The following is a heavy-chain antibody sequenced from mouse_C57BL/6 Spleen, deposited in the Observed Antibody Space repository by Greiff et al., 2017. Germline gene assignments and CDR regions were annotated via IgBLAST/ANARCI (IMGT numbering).Heavy chain of an antibody. Sequence: QVQLQQPGAELVRPGSSVKLSCKASGYTFTSYWMHWVKQRPIQGLEWIGNIDPSDSATHYNQKFKDKATLTEDKSSSTAYMQRSSLTSEDSAVYYCARGYLLRLGDLDYWGQGTTLTVSS. D-gene: IGHD1-1*01. CDR2: IDPSDSAT. J-gene: IGHJ2*01. CDR1: GYTFTSYW. CDR3: ARGYLLRLGDLDY. V-gene: IGHV1-52*01.